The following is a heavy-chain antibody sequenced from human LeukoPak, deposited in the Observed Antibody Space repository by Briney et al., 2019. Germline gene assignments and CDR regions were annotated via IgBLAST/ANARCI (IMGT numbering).Heavy chain of an antibody. CDR3: ARGAVAGTGLFDY. V-gene: IGHV4-59*01. Sequence: PSETLSLTCTVSGGFISSYYWSWIRQPPGKGLEWIGYIYYSGSTNYNPSLKSRVTISVDTSKNQFSLKLSSVTAADTAVYYCARGAVAGTGLFDYWGQGTLVTVSS. CDR1: GGFISSYY. D-gene: IGHD6-19*01. J-gene: IGHJ4*02. CDR2: IYYSGST.